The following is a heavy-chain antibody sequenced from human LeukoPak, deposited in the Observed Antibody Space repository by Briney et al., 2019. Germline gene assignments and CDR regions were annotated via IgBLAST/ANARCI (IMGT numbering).Heavy chain of an antibody. Sequence: PGGSLRLSCAASGFTFSNYEMNWVRQAPGKGLEWISHISNFGDIIHYADSVEGRFTISRDNAKNSLYPQMNSLRAEDTAVYYCARDQAYGPGYSRKYYFDYWGQGTLVTVSS. CDR3: ARDQAYGPGYSRKYYFDY. J-gene: IGHJ4*02. CDR1: GFTFSNYE. D-gene: IGHD3-10*01. CDR2: ISNFGDII. V-gene: IGHV3-48*03.